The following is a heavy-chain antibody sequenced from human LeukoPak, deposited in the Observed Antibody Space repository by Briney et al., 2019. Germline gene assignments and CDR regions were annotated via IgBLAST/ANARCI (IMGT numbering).Heavy chain of an antibody. CDR2: INPNSGGT. V-gene: IGHV1-2*02. J-gene: IGHJ4*02. D-gene: IGHD6-19*01. CDR1: GYTFTSYA. CDR3: ARDLGSGWYIFDY. Sequence: ASVKVSCKASGYTFTSYAMHWVRQAPGQGLEWMGWINPNSGGTNYAQKFQGRVTMTRDTSISTAYMELSRLRSDDTAVYYCARDLGSGWYIFDYWGQGTLVTVSS.